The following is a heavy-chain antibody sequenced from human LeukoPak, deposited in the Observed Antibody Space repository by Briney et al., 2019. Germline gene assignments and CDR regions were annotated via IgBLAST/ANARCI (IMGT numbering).Heavy chain of an antibody. CDR3: ARHHGSPYYDILTGYPRGNYFDY. Sequence: PSETLSLTCAVYGGSFSGYYWSWIRQPPGKGLEWIGETNHSGSTNYNPSLKSRVTISVDTSKNQFSLKLSSMTAADTALYYCARHHGSPYYDILTGYPRGNYFDYWGQGTLVTVSS. J-gene: IGHJ4*02. D-gene: IGHD3-9*01. CDR1: GGSFSGYY. V-gene: IGHV4-34*01. CDR2: TNHSGST.